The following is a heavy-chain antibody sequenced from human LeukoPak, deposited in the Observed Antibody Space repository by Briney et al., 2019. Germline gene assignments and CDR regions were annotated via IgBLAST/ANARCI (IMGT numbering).Heavy chain of an antibody. CDR1: GSTFTSYY. CDR3: VRAAHDSGGYLQYYFDY. J-gene: IGHJ4*02. V-gene: IGHV7-4-1*02. Sequence: ASVKVSCKASGSTFTSYYMHWVRQAPGQGLEWMGWINTITGNPTYAQGFTGQFVFSLDTSVSTAYLQISSLKAEDTAMYFCVRAAHDSGGYLQYYFDYWGQGTLVTVSS. D-gene: IGHD3-22*01. CDR2: INTITGNP.